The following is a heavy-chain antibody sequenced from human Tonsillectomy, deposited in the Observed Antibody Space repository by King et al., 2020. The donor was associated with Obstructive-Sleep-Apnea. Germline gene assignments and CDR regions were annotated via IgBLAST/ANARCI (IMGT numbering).Heavy chain of an antibody. CDR3: AREGDIVVVPAANMDV. CDR2: IYDSGRT. D-gene: IGHD2-2*01. Sequence: QLQESGPGLVKPSETLSLTCTVSGGSISSSSYYWGWIRQPPGKGLEGIGSIYDSGRTYYNPSLKSRVTISVDTSKNQFSLKLSSVTAAETAVYYCAREGDIVVVPAANMDVWGQGTTVTVSS. V-gene: IGHV4-39*07. J-gene: IGHJ6*02. CDR1: GGSISSSSYY.